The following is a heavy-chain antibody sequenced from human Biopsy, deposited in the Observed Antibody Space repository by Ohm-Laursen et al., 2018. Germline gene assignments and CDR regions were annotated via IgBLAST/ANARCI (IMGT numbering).Heavy chain of an antibody. J-gene: IGHJ4*02. CDR2: IFYDGSNT. CDR1: GFTFNNYG. D-gene: IGHD7-27*01. V-gene: IGHV3-30*18. Sequence: SLRLSCSASGFTFNNYGMQWVRQAPGKGLEWVAFIFYDGSNTYYADSVKGRFTISRDNSKNTLYLQMNNLRAEDTAVFYCTKDLRNNNWGVENWGQGTLVTVSS. CDR3: TKDLRNNNWGVEN.